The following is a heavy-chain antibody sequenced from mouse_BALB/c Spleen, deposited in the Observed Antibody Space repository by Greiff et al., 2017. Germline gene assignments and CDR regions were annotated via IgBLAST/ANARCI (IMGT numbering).Heavy chain of an antibody. D-gene: IGHD4-1*01. J-gene: IGHJ4*01. V-gene: IGHV3-2*02. CDR1: GYSITSDYA. Sequence: EVHLVESGPGLVKPSQSLSLTCTVTGYSITSDYAWNWIRQFPGNKLEWMGYISYSGSTSYNPSLKSRISITRDTSKNPFFLQLNSVTTEDTATYYCARQELGPYYAMDYWGQGTSVTVSS. CDR2: ISYSGST. CDR3: ARQELGPYYAMDY.